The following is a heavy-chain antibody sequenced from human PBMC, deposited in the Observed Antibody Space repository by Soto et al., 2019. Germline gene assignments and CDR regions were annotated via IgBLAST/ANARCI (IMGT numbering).Heavy chain of an antibody. CDR3: AKDPSFYCSGGSCYYF. CDR1: GFTFSSYA. J-gene: IGHJ4*02. V-gene: IGHV3-23*01. Sequence: EVQLLESGGGLVQPGGSLRLSCAASGFTFSSYAMSWVRQAPGKGLEWVSAISGSGGSTYYADSVKGRFTISRDNSKNPLYLQMNSLRAEDTAVYYCAKDPSFYCSGGSCYYFWGQGTLVTVSS. CDR2: ISGSGGST. D-gene: IGHD2-15*01.